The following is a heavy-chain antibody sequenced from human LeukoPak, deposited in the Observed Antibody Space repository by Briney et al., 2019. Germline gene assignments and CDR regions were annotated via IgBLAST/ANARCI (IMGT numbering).Heavy chain of an antibody. Sequence: GGSLRLSCAASGFXFSSYAMHGVRQAPGKGLEWVAVISYDGSNKYYADSVKGRFTISRDNSKNTLYLQMNSLRAEDTAVYYCARDSDFDYWGQGTLVTVSS. CDR3: ARDSDFDY. J-gene: IGHJ4*02. CDR1: GFXFSSYA. V-gene: IGHV3-30-3*01. CDR2: ISYDGSNK.